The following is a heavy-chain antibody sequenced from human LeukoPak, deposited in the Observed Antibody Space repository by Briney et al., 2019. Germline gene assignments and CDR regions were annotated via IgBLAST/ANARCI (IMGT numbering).Heavy chain of an antibody. Sequence: PWGSLRLSCAASGFTFSSYWMSWFRQAPGKGLEWVANIKQDGSEKYYVDSVKGRFTISRDNAKNSLYLQMNSLRAEDTALYYCAGTYYYDSSGFYPEFFQHWGQGTLVIISS. J-gene: IGHJ1*01. CDR2: IKQDGSEK. D-gene: IGHD3-22*01. V-gene: IGHV3-7*03. CDR3: AGTYYYDSSGFYPEFFQH. CDR1: GFTFSSYW.